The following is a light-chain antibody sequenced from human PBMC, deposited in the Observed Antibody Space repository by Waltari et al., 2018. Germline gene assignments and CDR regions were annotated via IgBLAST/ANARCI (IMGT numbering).Light chain of an antibody. CDR3: SSYTSSSIDWV. CDR1: TSDIGDSNY. J-gene: IGLJ3*02. CDR2: YVT. Sequence: QSALTQPASVSGSPGQSITISCTGTTSDIGDSNYVSWYQQHPGKAPKLVIYYVTNRPSGVSTRFSGSKSGNTASLTISGLQAEDEADYYCSSYTSSSIDWVFGGGTKLTVL. V-gene: IGLV2-14*01.